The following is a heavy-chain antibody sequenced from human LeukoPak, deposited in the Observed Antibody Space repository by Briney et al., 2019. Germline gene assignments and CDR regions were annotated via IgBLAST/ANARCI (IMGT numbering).Heavy chain of an antibody. J-gene: IGHJ4*02. CDR3: ARWDGYSSSPDY. D-gene: IGHD6-13*01. V-gene: IGHV1-8*01. Sequence: ASVKVSCKASGYTFTSYDINWVRQATGQGPEWMGWINPHSGDTGYAQKFQGRVTMTRDMSITTTYMELTRLRSDDTAFYYCARWDGYSSSPDYWGQGSLVTVSS. CDR1: GYTFTSYD. CDR2: INPHSGDT.